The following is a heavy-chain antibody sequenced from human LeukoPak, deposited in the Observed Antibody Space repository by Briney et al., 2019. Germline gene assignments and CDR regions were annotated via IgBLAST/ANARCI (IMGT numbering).Heavy chain of an antibody. CDR1: GFTFSSYS. Sequence: PGGSLRLSCAASGFTFSSYSMNWVRRAPGKGLEWVSSISSSGSYIYYADSVKGRFTISRDNAKNSLYLQMSSLRAEDTAVYYCARDFQSRGYSFQMGAFDIWGQGTMVTVSS. V-gene: IGHV3-21*01. D-gene: IGHD5-18*01. CDR3: ARDFQSRGYSFQMGAFDI. CDR2: ISSSGSYI. J-gene: IGHJ3*02.